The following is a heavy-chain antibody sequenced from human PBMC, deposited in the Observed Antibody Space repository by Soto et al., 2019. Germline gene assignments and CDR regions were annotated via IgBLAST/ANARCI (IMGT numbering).Heavy chain of an antibody. CDR3: AREEWELLYFDY. Sequence: SETLSLTGTVSGGSVSSGSYYWSWIRQPPGKGLEWIGYIYYSGSTNYNPSLKSRVTISVDTSKNQFSLKLSSVTAADTAVYYCAREEWELLYFDYWGQGTLVTVSS. D-gene: IGHD1-26*01. J-gene: IGHJ4*02. CDR1: GGSVSSGSYY. V-gene: IGHV4-61*01. CDR2: IYYSGST.